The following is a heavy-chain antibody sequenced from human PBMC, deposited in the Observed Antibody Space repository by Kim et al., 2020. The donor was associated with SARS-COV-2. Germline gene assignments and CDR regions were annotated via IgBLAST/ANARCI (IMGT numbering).Heavy chain of an antibody. D-gene: IGHD4-17*01. V-gene: IGHV3-21*01. CDR1: GFTFSSYS. J-gene: IGHJ6*02. Sequence: GGSLRLSCAASGFTFSSYSMNWVRQAPGKGLEWVSSISSSSSYIYYADSVKGRFTISRDNAKNSLYLQMNSLRAEDTAVYYCARDMTTDQVKYYYYYYGMDVWGQGTTVTVSS. CDR3: ARDMTTDQVKYYYYYYGMDV. CDR2: ISSSSSYI.